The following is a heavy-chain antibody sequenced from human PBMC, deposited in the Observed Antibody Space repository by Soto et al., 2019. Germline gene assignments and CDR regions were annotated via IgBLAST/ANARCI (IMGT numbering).Heavy chain of an antibody. Sequence: PSETLSLTCTVSGESISNYYWSWIRQPPGKGLEWIGYIYKSGTSYNPSLKSRVTISVDTSTNQISLKLNSVTAADTAVYYCASRGFFDFWGQGILVTVPQ. V-gene: IGHV4-59*08. D-gene: IGHD1-26*01. CDR2: IYKSGT. J-gene: IGHJ4*02. CDR1: GESISNYY. CDR3: ASRGFFDF.